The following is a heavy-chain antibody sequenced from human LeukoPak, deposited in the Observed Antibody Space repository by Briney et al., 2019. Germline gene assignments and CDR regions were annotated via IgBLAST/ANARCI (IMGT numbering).Heavy chain of an antibody. Sequence: GGSLRLSCASSGFTFCRYDMNWVRQAPGKGLEWVSFISSSMISIHYADSVQGRFTISRDNTKNSLYLQMNSLRAEDTAVFYCARDQYDTWSRRGNFDSWGQGTLVIVSS. CDR2: ISSSMISI. J-gene: IGHJ4*02. V-gene: IGHV3-21*04. CDR3: ARDQYDTWSRRGNFDS. D-gene: IGHD3-3*01. CDR1: GFTFCRYD.